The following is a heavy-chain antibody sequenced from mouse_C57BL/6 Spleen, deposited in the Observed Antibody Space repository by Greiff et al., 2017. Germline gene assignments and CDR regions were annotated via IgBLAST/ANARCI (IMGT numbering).Heavy chain of an antibody. CDR2: ISGGGGNT. CDR1: GFTFSSYT. V-gene: IGHV5-9*01. CDR3: ARHLYYGSSSLDY. J-gene: IGHJ2*01. Sequence: EVQRVESGGGLVKPGGSLKLSCAASGFTFSSYTMSWVRQTPEKRLEWVATISGGGGNTYYPDSVKGRFTISRDNAKNTLYLQMSSLRSEDTALYYCARHLYYGSSSLDYWGQGTTLTVSS. D-gene: IGHD1-1*01.